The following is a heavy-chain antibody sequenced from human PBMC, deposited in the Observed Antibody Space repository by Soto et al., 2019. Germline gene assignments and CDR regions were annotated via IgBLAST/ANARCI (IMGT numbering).Heavy chain of an antibody. V-gene: IGHV1-8*01. Sequence: ASVKVSCKASGYTFTSYDINWVRQATGQGLEWMGWMNPNSGNTGYAQKFQGRVTMTRNTSISTAYMELSSLRSEDTAVYYCARRTIDVDGYFYYYYMDVWGKGTTVTVSS. CDR1: GYTFTSYD. J-gene: IGHJ6*03. CDR3: ARRTIDVDGYFYYYYMDV. D-gene: IGHD3-10*01. CDR2: MNPNSGNT.